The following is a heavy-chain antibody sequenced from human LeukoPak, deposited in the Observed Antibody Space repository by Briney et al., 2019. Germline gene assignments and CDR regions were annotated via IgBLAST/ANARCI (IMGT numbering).Heavy chain of an antibody. V-gene: IGHV4-61*02. J-gene: IGHJ6*02. CDR3: AREGVRVVDYYYGMDV. CDR1: GGSISSSSYY. Sequence: PSETLSLTCTVSGGSISSSSYYWSWIRQPAGKGLEWIGRIYTGGSTNYNPSLKSRVTMSVDTSKNQFSLKLSSVTAADTAVYYCAREGVRVVDYYYGMDVWGQGTTVTVSS. CDR2: IYTGGST. D-gene: IGHD3-22*01.